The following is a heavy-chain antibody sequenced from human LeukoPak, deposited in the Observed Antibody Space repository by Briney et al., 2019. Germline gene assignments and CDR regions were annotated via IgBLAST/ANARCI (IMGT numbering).Heavy chain of an antibody. D-gene: IGHD3-16*02. J-gene: IGHJ4*02. CDR1: GFTVSSNY. CDR3: AKDLSRLGELSLIDY. CDR2: IYTGDNT. V-gene: IGHV3-53*05. Sequence: GGSLRLSCAASGFTVSSNYMSWVRQAPGKGLEWVSVIYTGDNTYYADSVKGRFTISRDNAKNSLYLQMNSLRAEDTALYYCAKDLSRLGELSLIDYWGQGTLVTVSS.